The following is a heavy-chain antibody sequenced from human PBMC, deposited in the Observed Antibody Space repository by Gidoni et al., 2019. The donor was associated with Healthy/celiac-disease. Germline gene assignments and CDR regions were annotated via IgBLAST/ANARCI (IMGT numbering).Heavy chain of an antibody. CDR2: SYYSGST. D-gene: IGHD4-17*01. V-gene: IGHV4-59*08. CDR1: GGPISSYY. Sequence: QVQLQESGPGLVQPSETLSLTCTVSGGPISSYYWSWIRQPPGKGLAWIGYSYYSGSTNYNPSLKSRVTISVDTSKNQFSLKLSSVTAADTAVYYCARQDDYGDYGYFQHWGQGTLVTVSS. J-gene: IGHJ1*01. CDR3: ARQDDYGDYGYFQH.